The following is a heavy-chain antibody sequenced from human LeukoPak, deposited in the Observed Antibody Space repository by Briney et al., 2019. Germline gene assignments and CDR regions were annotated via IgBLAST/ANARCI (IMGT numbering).Heavy chain of an antibody. V-gene: IGHV4-31*03. CDR2: IYYSGNT. Sequence: SETLSLTCTVSGASISSGAYSWSWVRQHPGKGLEWIAYIYYSGNTYYNPSLKRRVTISVDTSKNQFSLKLSSVTAADTAVYYYARTITIFGALGYFDYWGQGTLVTVSS. CDR3: ARTITIFGALGYFDY. CDR1: GASISSGAYS. D-gene: IGHD3-3*01. J-gene: IGHJ4*02.